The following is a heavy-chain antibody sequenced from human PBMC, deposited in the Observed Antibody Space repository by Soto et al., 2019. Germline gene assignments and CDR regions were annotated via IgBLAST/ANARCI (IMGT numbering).Heavy chain of an antibody. Sequence: GGSLRLSCAASGFTFSSYGMHWVRQAPGKGLEWVALVWYDEINKYYADSVKGRFTVSRDNSKNTLYLQMNSLRADDTAVYFCAREIAAGDFDFWGQGTLVTVSS. J-gene: IGHJ4*02. D-gene: IGHD6-13*01. CDR1: GFTFSSYG. V-gene: IGHV3-33*01. CDR3: AREIAAGDFDF. CDR2: VWYDEINK.